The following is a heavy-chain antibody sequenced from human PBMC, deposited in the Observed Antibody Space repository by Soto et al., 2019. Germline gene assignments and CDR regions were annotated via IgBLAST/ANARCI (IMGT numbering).Heavy chain of an antibody. V-gene: IGHV3-9*01. D-gene: IGHD2-15*01. CDR2: ISWNSGSI. J-gene: IGHJ5*02. CDR1: GFTFDDYA. Sequence: GGSLRLSCAASGFTFDDYAMHWVRQAPGKGLEWVSGISWNSGSIGYADSVKGRFTISRDNAKNSLYLQMNSLRAEDTALYYCAKDSSGGWSELAYNWFDPWGQGTLVTVSS. CDR3: AKDSSGGWSELAYNWFDP.